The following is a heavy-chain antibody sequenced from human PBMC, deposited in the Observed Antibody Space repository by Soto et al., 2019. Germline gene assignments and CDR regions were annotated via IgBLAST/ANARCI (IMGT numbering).Heavy chain of an antibody. CDR2: ISYDGSNK. CDR1: GFTFSSYG. Sequence: GGSLRLSCAASGFTFSSYGMHWVRQAPGKGLEWVAVISYDGSNKYYADSVKGRFTISRDNSKNTLYLQMNSLRAEDTAVYYCARGPFLCTNGVCFAVSLPDYSGQATLVTVSS. J-gene: IGHJ4*02. CDR3: ARGPFLCTNGVCFAVSLPDY. D-gene: IGHD2-8*01. V-gene: IGHV3-30*03.